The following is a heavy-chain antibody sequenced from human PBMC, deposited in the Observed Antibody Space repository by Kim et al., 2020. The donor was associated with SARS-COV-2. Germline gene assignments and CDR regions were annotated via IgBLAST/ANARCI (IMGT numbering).Heavy chain of an antibody. J-gene: IGHJ5*02. D-gene: IGHD2-2*01. V-gene: IGHV4-30-2*05. CDR3: ARQVPIGSNWFDP. Sequence: FSPSLKSRVSISVDISKNQFSLHLNSVTAADTALYYCARQVPIGSNWFDPWGLGTLVTVSA.